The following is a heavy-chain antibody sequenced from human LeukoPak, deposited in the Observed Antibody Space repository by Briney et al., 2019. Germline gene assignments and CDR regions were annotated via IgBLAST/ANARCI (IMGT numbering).Heavy chain of an antibody. V-gene: IGHV1-69*05. J-gene: IGHJ4*02. CDR1: GGTFSSYA. CDR2: IIPIFGTA. D-gene: IGHD6-13*01. CDR3: AKDLGIAAAGTY. Sequence: ASVKVSCKASGGTFSSYAISWVRQAPGQGLEWMGGIIPIFGTANYAQKFQGRVTITTDESTSTAYMELSSLRAEDTAVYYCAKDLGIAAAGTYWGQGTLVTVSS.